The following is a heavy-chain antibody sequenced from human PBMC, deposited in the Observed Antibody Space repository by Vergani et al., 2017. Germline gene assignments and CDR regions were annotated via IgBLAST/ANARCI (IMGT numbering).Heavy chain of an antibody. CDR3: AKANPLNSGYDYLYYYHAMDV. Sequence: EVQLLESGGDLVQPGGSLRLSCAASGFTFKHYAMNWVRQAPGKGLEWGSGISGSGGNTYYAGSVKGRFTISRDSSKNTLYLQMNSLSAGDTAVYYCAKANPLNSGYDYLYYYHAMDVWGQGTTVTVSS. D-gene: IGHD5-12*01. CDR1: GFTFKHYA. J-gene: IGHJ6*02. V-gene: IGHV3-23*01. CDR2: ISGSGGNT.